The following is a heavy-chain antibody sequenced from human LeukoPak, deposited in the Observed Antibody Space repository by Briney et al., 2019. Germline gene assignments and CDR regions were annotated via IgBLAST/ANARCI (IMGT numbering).Heavy chain of an antibody. D-gene: IGHD3-3*01. Sequence: GGSLTLSCAASGFTFSSYAMSWVRRAPGRGLEWVSGIRSSGGTKYYADSVKGRFTISRDNSKNTLYLQMNSLRAEDTAVYYCANNKYDFWSGYYYYGMDVWGQGTTVTVSS. CDR2: IRSSGGTK. V-gene: IGHV3-23*01. CDR1: GFTFSSYA. J-gene: IGHJ6*02. CDR3: ANNKYDFWSGYYYYGMDV.